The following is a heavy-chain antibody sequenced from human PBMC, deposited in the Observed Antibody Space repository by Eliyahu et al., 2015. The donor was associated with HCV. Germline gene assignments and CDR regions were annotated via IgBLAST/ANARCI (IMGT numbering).Heavy chain of an antibody. V-gene: IGHV4-59*01. CDR2: IHYSGST. D-gene: IGHD6-19*01. CDR3: ASGGGGIAVTGTGGWFDP. CDR1: GXPXTTYY. Sequence: QVQLQESGPGLVKPSETXSLTCTXXGXPXTTYYXSWIRQPPGKGLEWIGYIHYSGSTNYNPSLKSRVTISVDTSKNQFSLNLTSVTAADTAMYYCASGGGGIAVTGTGGWFDPWGQGTLVTVSS. J-gene: IGHJ5*02.